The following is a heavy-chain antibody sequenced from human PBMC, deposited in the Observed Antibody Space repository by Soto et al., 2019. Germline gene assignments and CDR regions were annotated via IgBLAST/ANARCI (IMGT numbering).Heavy chain of an antibody. CDR1: GYTFTSYA. J-gene: IGHJ4*02. D-gene: IGHD5-18*01. CDR3: ARTRSGYSYGL. Sequence: GASVKVSCKASGYTFTSYAMHWVRQAPGQRLEWMGWINAGNGNTKYSQKFQGRVTITRDTSASTAYMEPSSLRSEDTAVYYCARTRSGYSYGLWGQGTLVTVSS. V-gene: IGHV1-3*01. CDR2: INAGNGNT.